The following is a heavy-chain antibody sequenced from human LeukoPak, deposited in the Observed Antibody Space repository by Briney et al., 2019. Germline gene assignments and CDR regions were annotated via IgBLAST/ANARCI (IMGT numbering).Heavy chain of an antibody. J-gene: IGHJ4*02. Sequence: SETLSLTCTVSPGSISSSNYYWGWIRQPPGKGLEWIGSIYYSGSTYYNPSLKSRVTISVDTSKNQFSLKLSSVTAADTAVYYCARDNTPVAGTLDYWGQGSLVTVSS. CDR2: IYYSGST. CDR3: ARDNTPVAGTLDY. CDR1: PGSISSSNYY. D-gene: IGHD6-19*01. V-gene: IGHV4-39*01.